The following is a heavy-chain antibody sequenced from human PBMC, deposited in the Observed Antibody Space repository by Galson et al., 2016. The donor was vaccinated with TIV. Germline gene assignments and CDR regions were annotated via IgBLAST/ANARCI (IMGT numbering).Heavy chain of an antibody. D-gene: IGHD5-18*01. V-gene: IGHV5-51*01. Sequence: QSGAAVKKPGESLKISCQGSGYPFTTYRIAWVRQVPGKGLEWMGVIYPGDSDTTYNPSFQGQVPISADKSIRTAYLQCTSLKASDTAVSYCARHRRGYSHGRSGTSYGLDGWGQGTTVTVYS. CDR3: ARHRRGYSHGRSGTSYGLDG. CDR1: GYPFTTYR. J-gene: IGHJ6*02. CDR2: IYPGDSDT.